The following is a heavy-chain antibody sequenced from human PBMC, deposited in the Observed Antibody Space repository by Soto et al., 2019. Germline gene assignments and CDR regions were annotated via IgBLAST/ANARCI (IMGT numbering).Heavy chain of an antibody. CDR2: INPSGGST. D-gene: IGHD2-15*01. J-gene: IGHJ6*02. CDR1: GYTFTSYY. CDR3: ARGYCSGGSCSYGMDV. Sequence: ASVKVSCKASGYTFTSYYMHWVLQAPGQGLEWMGIINPSGGSTSYAQKFQGRVTMTRDTSTSTVYMELSSLRSEDTAVYYCARGYCSGGSCSYGMDVWGQGTTVTVSS. V-gene: IGHV1-46*01.